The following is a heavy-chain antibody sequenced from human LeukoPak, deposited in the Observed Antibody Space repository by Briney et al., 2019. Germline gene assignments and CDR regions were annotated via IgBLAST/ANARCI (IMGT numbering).Heavy chain of an antibody. Sequence: SETLSLTCTVSGGSISSYYWSWIRQPPGKGLEWIGYIYYSGSTNYNPSLKSRVTISVDTSKSQFSLKLSSVTAADTAVYYCARGPAGIAVAGTGNYFDYWGQGTLVTVSS. CDR2: IYYSGST. CDR3: ARGPAGIAVAGTGNYFDY. CDR1: GGSISSYY. V-gene: IGHV4-59*01. D-gene: IGHD6-19*01. J-gene: IGHJ4*02.